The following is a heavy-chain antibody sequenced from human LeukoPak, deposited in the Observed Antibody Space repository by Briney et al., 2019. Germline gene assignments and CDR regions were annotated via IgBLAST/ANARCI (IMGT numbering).Heavy chain of an antibody. CDR2: ISDNGSSK. D-gene: IGHD4-17*01. J-gene: IGHJ4*02. Sequence: GGSLRLSCAASGFTFSTFGMHWVRQAPGKVLEWVAVISDNGSSKYSADSVKGRFTISRDNSKNTLYLQMNSLRADDTAVYYCAKDGTTLTLHFDYWGQGTLVTVSS. V-gene: IGHV3-30*18. CDR3: AKDGTTLTLHFDY. CDR1: GFTFSTFG.